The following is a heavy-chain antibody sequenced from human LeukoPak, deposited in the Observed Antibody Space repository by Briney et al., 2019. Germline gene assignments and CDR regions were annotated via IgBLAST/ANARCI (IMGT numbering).Heavy chain of an antibody. CDR3: ARGYGDDFWSGYYYFDY. J-gene: IGHJ4*02. V-gene: IGHV1-69*13. Sequence: ASVKVSCKVSGYTLTELSMHWVRQAPGQGLEWMGGIIPIFGTANYAQKFQGRVTITADESTSTAYMELSSLRSEDTAVYYCARGYGDDFWSGYYYFDYWGQGTLVTVSS. CDR2: IIPIFGTA. D-gene: IGHD3-3*01. CDR1: GYTLTELS.